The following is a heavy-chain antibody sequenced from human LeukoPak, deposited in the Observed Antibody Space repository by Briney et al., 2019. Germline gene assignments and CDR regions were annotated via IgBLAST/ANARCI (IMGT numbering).Heavy chain of an antibody. D-gene: IGHD5-12*01. CDR2: IRGNNDNT. Sequence: DSVKVSCKPSGYIFNTYGISWVRQAPGQGLEWMAWIRGNNDNTKYAQKFQGRVTLTTDTSTSTAYMELRGLTSDDMAVYYCVRDSAYSPDYWGQGTLVTVSP. CDR3: VRDSAYSPDY. CDR1: GYIFNTYG. V-gene: IGHV1-18*03. J-gene: IGHJ4*02.